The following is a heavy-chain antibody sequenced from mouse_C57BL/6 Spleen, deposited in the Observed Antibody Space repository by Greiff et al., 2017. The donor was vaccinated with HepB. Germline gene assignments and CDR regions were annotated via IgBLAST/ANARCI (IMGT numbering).Heavy chain of an antibody. D-gene: IGHD1-1*01. CDR1: GFNIKDDY. J-gene: IGHJ3*01. CDR3: TTHYYGSSYEGTWFAY. V-gene: IGHV14-4*01. CDR2: IDPENGDT. Sequence: EVQLQQSGAELVRPGASVKLSCTASGFNIKDDYMHWVKQRPEQGLEWIGWIDPENGDTEYASKFQGKATITADTSSNTAYLQLSSLTSEDTAVYYCTTHYYGSSYEGTWFAYWGQGTLVTVSA.